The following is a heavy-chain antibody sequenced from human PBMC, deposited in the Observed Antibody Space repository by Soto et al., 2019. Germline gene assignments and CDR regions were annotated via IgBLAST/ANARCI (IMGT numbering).Heavy chain of an antibody. CDR1: GFTFSSYS. J-gene: IGHJ6*02. V-gene: IGHV3-21*04. CDR2: ISSSSSYI. Sequence: GGSLRLSCAASGFTFSSYSMNWVRQAPGKGLEWVSSISSSSSYIYYADSVKGRFTISRDNAKNSLYLQMNSLSAEDTAVYYCASYRVSYAMDVWGQGTTVTVSS. CDR3: ASYRVSYAMDV.